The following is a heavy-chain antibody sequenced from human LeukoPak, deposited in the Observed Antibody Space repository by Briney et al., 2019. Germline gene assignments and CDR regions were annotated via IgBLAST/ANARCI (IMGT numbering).Heavy chain of an antibody. J-gene: IGHJ4*02. D-gene: IGHD3-22*01. Sequence: GGSLRLSCAASGFTFSSYAMSWVRQAPGEGLEWVSAISGSGDNTYYTDSVKGRFTISRDNSKNTLYLQMNSLRPEDTAVYYCAKGLYSSSYPYYFDYWGQGTLVTVSS. CDR2: ISGSGDNT. V-gene: IGHV3-23*01. CDR1: GFTFSSYA. CDR3: AKGLYSSSYPYYFDY.